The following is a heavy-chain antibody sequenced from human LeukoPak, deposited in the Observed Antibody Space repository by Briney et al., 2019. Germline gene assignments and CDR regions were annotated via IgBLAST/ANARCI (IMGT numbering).Heavy chain of an antibody. J-gene: IGHJ3*02. CDR2: ISGSGGST. Sequence: GGSLRLSCAASGFTFSSYVMSWVRQAPGKGLEWVSAISGSGGSTYYADSVKGRFTISRDNSKNTLYLQMNSLRAEDTAVYYCAKPMVACSGGSCLFAFDIWGQGTMVTVSS. D-gene: IGHD2-15*01. V-gene: IGHV3-23*01. CDR1: GFTFSSYV. CDR3: AKPMVACSGGSCLFAFDI.